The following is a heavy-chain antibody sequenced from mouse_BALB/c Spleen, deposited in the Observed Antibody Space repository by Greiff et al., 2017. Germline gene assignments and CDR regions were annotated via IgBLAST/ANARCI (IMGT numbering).Heavy chain of an antibody. CDR3: ARLGEDYFDY. V-gene: IGHV3-2*02. D-gene: IGHD4-1*01. J-gene: IGHJ2*01. CDR2: ISYSGST. CDR1: GYSITSDYA. Sequence: EVQLVESGPGLVKPSQSLSLTCTVTGYSITSDYAWNWIRQFPGNKLEWMGYISYSGSTSYNPSLKSRISITRDTSKNQFFLQLNSVTTEDTATYYCARLGEDYFDYWGQGTTLTVSS.